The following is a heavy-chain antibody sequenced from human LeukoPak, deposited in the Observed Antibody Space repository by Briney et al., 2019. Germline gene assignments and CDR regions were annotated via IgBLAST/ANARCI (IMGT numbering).Heavy chain of an antibody. V-gene: IGHV1-69*13. D-gene: IGHD3-10*01. CDR3: AFGEFGVFWFDP. CDR2: IIPIFGTA. J-gene: IGHJ5*02. CDR1: GGTFISYA. Sequence: SVKVSCKASGGTFISYAISWVRQAPGQGLEWMGGIIPIFGTANYAQKFQGRVTITADESTSTAYMELSSLRSEDTAVYYCAFGEFGVFWFDPWGQGTLVTVSS.